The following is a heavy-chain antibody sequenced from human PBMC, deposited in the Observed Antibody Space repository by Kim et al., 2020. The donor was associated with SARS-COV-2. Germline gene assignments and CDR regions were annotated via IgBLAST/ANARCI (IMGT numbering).Heavy chain of an antibody. D-gene: IGHD3-3*01. CDR2: INPRSGVT. J-gene: IGHJ4*01. V-gene: IGHV1-2*02. CDR3: ARDHDFWRAFYFDY. Sequence: ASVKVSCKASGYTFSAYYIHWVRQSPGQGLEWMGWINPRSGVTTYAAKFQGRVHMTRHTSVSKAYMELSRLRSDDTAVYYCARDHDFWRAFYFDYWGQGSLIAVSS. CDR1: GYTFSAYY.